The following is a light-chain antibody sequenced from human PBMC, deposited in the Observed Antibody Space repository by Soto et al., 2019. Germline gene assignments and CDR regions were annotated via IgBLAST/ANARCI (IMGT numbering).Light chain of an antibody. CDR1: SSNIGNNA. CDR3: AAWDDRLNAWL. Sequence: QSVLTQPPSVSEAPRQRVTISCSGSSSNIGNNAVNWYQQLPGKAPKLLIYSDDLLPSGVSDRFSGSKSGTSASLAITGLQSEDEADYYCAAWDDRLNAWLFGGGTKLTVL. CDR2: SDD. J-gene: IGLJ3*02. V-gene: IGLV1-36*01.